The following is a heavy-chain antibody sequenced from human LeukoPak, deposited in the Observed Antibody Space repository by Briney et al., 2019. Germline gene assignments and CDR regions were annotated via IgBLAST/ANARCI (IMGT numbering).Heavy chain of an antibody. CDR3: ARDRWFGESLPAHFDY. J-gene: IGHJ4*02. CDR1: GFTFSSYS. CDR2: ISSTGSTV. V-gene: IGHV3-48*01. D-gene: IGHD3-10*01. Sequence: GGSLRLSCAVSGFTFSSYSMSWVRQAPGKGLEWISYISSTGSTVYYADSVEGRFTISRDNAQNPLYLQMNNLRAEDTAVYYCARDRWFGESLPAHFDYWGQGTLVTVSS.